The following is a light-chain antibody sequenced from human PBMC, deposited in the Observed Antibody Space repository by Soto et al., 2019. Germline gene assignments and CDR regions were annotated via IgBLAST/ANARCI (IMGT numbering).Light chain of an antibody. CDR3: QKYNSAPHT. Sequence: DIQMTQSPSSLSASVGDRVTITCRASQGISNYLAWYQQKPGKVPTLLIYAASTLQSGVPSRFSGSRTETHFTLTISSLQPEDVATYYCQKYNSAPHTFGQGTKLEIK. V-gene: IGKV1-27*01. CDR1: QGISNY. J-gene: IGKJ2*01. CDR2: AAS.